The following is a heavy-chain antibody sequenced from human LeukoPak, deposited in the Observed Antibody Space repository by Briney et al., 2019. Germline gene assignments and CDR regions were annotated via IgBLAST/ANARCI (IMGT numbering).Heavy chain of an antibody. CDR2: ISTDGGGT. J-gene: IGHJ4*02. CDR1: RFTFNTYA. V-gene: IGHV3-64D*06. CDR3: VKYHNSCYSV. D-gene: IGHD2-15*01. Sequence: GGSLRLSCSASRFTFNTYAMHWVRQAPGKGLEYVSAISTDGGGTYYADSVKGRFIISRDNSKNTLYLQMSSLRAEDTAVYYCVKYHNSCYSVWGQGTLVTVSS.